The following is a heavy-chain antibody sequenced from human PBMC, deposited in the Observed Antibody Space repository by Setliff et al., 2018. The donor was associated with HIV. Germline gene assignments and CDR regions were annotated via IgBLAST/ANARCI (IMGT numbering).Heavy chain of an antibody. CDR2: MYYSGNT. J-gene: IGHJ5*02. V-gene: IGHV4-59*01. CDR1: GVSISNYY. D-gene: IGHD3-9*01. Sequence: PSETLSLTCTVSGVSISNYYWSWIRQPPGKGLEWIGYMYYSGNTNYNPSLKSRVTISVDTSKSQFSLKLNSVTAADSAVYYCVRGGLTGIDLWGQGRLVTVSS. CDR3: VRGGLTGIDL.